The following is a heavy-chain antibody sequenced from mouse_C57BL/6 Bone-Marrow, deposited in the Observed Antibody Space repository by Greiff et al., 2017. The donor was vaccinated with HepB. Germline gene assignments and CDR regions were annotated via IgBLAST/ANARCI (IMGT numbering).Heavy chain of an antibody. CDR1: GYAFSSYW. CDR3: ATGVVSWYFDY. J-gene: IGHJ2*01. CDR2: IYPGDGDT. V-gene: IGHV1-80*01. D-gene: IGHD1-1*01. Sequence: QVQLQQSGAELVKPGASVKISCKASGYAFSSYWMNWVKQRPGKGLEWIGQIYPGDGDTNYNGKFKGKATLTADKSSSTAYMQLSSLTSEDSAVYFCATGVVSWYFDYWGQGTTLTVSS.